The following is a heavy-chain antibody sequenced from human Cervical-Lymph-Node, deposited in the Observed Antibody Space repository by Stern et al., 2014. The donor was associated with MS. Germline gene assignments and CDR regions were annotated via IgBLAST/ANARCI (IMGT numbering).Heavy chain of an antibody. CDR3: ASLIAVAGTWVDY. V-gene: IGHV3-33*01. CDR1: EIAFSDYG. Sequence: VQLVESGGGVVQPGGSLRLSCKASEIAFSDYGMHWVRQAPGKRLEWVADIYYDGSHRFYADSVKGRFTISRDNAKNTLYLEMTSLRAEDTALYYCASLIAVAGTWVDYWGQGTLVTVSS. J-gene: IGHJ4*02. CDR2: IYYDGSHR. D-gene: IGHD6-19*01.